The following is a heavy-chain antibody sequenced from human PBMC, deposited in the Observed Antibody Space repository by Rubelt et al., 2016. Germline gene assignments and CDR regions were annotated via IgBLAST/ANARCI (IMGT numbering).Heavy chain of an antibody. CDR2: MSPENGNA. J-gene: IGHJ4*02. CDR3: ARGVDAGFDY. D-gene: IGHD2-15*01. CDR1: GYTFTSLH. Sequence: QVQLVQSGAEVKEPGASVKVSCKTSGYTFTSLHINWVRQVTGQGLEWMGWMSPENGNADSAQRFQGRLTMTRDISINTAYMELTSLTFEDTAVYYWARGVDAGFDYWGRGSLVTVSS. V-gene: IGHV1-8*01.